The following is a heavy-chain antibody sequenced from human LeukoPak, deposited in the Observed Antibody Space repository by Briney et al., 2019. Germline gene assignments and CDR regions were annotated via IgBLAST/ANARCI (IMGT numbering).Heavy chain of an antibody. CDR2: IRSSSYI. CDR3: ARDPVFWSGYPSFFDY. V-gene: IGHV3-21*01. CDR1: GFTFSSYS. Sequence: GGSLRLSCAASGFTFSSYSMHWVRQAPAKGLEWVSSIRSSSYIYYADSVKGRFTISRDNAKNSLYLQMNSLRAEDTAVYYCARDPVFWSGYPSFFDYWGQGTLVTVSS. D-gene: IGHD3-3*01. J-gene: IGHJ4*02.